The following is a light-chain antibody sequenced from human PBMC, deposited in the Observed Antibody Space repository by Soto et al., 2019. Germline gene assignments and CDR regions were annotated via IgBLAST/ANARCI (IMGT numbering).Light chain of an antibody. CDR3: QQYSSYSPYT. Sequence: DIQMTQSPSTLSGSVGDRFTITCRASQTISSWLAWYQQKPGKAPKLLIYTASTLKSGVPSRFSGSGSGTEFTLVISRLQPDDFATYYCQQYSSYSPYTFGQGTKVDIK. CDR2: TAS. J-gene: IGKJ2*01. CDR1: QTISSW. V-gene: IGKV1-5*03.